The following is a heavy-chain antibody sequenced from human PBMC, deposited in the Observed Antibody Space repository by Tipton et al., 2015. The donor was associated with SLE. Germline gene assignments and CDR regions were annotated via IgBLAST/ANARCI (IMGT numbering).Heavy chain of an antibody. J-gene: IGHJ4*02. V-gene: IGHV3-9*03. CDR2: ISWNSGSI. Sequence: LRLSCAASGFTFDDYAMHWVRQAPGKGLEWVSGISWNSGSIGYADSVKGRFTISRDNAKNSLYLQMNSLRAEDMALYYYAKDIQPDSSGYFDYWGQGTLVTVSS. D-gene: IGHD3-22*01. CDR1: GFTFDDYA. CDR3: AKDIQPDSSGYFDY.